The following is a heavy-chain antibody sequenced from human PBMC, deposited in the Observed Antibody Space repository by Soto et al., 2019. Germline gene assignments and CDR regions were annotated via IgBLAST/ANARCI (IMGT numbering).Heavy chain of an antibody. J-gene: IGHJ4*02. D-gene: IGHD2-2*01. CDR2: LSRSGGST. CDR1: GFTFSSNA. V-gene: IGHV3-23*01. Sequence: SGGSLRLSCAASGFTFSSNAMSWVRQAPGKGLEWVSGLSRSGGSTYYADSVKGRFTISRDTSKNTLYLQMNSLRAEDTALYYCAALPAATTFDYWGQGTLVTVSS. CDR3: AALPAATTFDY.